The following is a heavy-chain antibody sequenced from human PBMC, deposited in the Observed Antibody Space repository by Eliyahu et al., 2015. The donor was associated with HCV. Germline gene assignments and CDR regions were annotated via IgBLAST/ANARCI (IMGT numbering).Heavy chain of an antibody. J-gene: IGHJ4*02. CDR2: ISSSXSTI. D-gene: IGHD6-13*01. CDR3: ARSNRPSSSWDYFDY. CDR1: GFTFRXNX. Sequence: QVQLVESGGGLVKPGGSLRLSXAASGFTFRXNXXGWIRQAPGKGVEWVSYISSSXSTIYYADSVKGRFTISRDNAKNSLYLQMNSLRAEDTAVYYCARSNRPSSSWDYFDYWGQGTLVTVSS. V-gene: IGHV3-11*01.